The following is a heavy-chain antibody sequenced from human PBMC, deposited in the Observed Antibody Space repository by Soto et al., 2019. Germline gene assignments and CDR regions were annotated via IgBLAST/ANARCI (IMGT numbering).Heavy chain of an antibody. D-gene: IGHD2-2*01. CDR3: ARGRTDIVVVPAAISYWFDP. J-gene: IGHJ5*02. V-gene: IGHV4-59*01. CDR1: GGSISSYY. CDR2: IYYSGST. Sequence: QVQLQESGPGLVKPSETLSLTCTVSGGSISSYYWSWLRQPPGKGLEWIGYIYYSGSTNYNPSLKSRVTISVDTSKNQFSLKLSSVTAADTAVYYCARGRTDIVVVPAAISYWFDPWGQGTLVTVSS.